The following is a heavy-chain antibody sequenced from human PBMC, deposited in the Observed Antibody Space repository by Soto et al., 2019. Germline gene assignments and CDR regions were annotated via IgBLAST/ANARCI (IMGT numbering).Heavy chain of an antibody. CDR1: GYTFTSYA. CDR2: INAGNGNT. J-gene: IGHJ3*02. Sequence: ASVKVSRKASGYTFTSYAMRWGRQAPGQRLEWMGWINAGNGNTKYSQKFQGRVTITRDTSASTAYMELSSLRSEDTAVYYCARGLLWFGEFDIWGQGTMVTV. D-gene: IGHD3-10*01. CDR3: ARGLLWFGEFDI. V-gene: IGHV1-3*01.